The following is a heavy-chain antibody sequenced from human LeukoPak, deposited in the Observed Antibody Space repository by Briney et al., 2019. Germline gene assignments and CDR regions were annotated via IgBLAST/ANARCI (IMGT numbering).Heavy chain of an antibody. D-gene: IGHD6-6*01. CDR1: GYSISSGYY. V-gene: IGHV4-38-2*02. J-gene: IGHJ4*02. CDR3: ARGYPRNPRIAARPRGGYYFDY. Sequence: PSETLSLTCTVSGYSISSGYYWGWIRQPPVKGLEWIGSIYHSGSTNYNPSLKSRVTISVDTSKNQFSLKLSSVTAADTAVYYCARGYPRNPRIAARPRGGYYFDYWGQGTLVTVSS. CDR2: IYHSGST.